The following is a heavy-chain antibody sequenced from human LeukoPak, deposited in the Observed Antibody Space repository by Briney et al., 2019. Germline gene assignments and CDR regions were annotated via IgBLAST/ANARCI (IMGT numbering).Heavy chain of an antibody. CDR3: ARAYYDILTGTNNRFDP. J-gene: IGHJ5*02. V-gene: IGHV3-21*01. CDR2: ISSSSSYI. D-gene: IGHD3-9*01. Sequence: PGGSLRLSCAASGFTFSSYSMNWVRQAPGKGLEWVSSISSSSSYIYYADSVKGRFTISRDNAKNSLHLQMNSLRAEDTAVYYCARAYYDILTGTNNRFDPWGQGTLVTVSS. CDR1: GFTFSSYS.